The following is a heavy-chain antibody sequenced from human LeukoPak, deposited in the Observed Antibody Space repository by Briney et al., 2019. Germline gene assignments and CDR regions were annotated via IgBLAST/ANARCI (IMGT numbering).Heavy chain of an antibody. V-gene: IGHV1-69*04. Sequence: ASVKVSCKASGGTFSSHAISWVRQAPGQGLEWMGRIIPIFGIANYAQKFQGRVTITADKSTSTAYMELSSLRSEDTAVYYCARTEMTTVTPIDYWGQGTLVTVSS. J-gene: IGHJ4*02. CDR3: ARTEMTTVTPIDY. D-gene: IGHD4-17*01. CDR2: IIPIFGIA. CDR1: GGTFSSHA.